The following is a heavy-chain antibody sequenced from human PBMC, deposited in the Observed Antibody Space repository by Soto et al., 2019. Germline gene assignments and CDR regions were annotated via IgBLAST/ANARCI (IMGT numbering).Heavy chain of an antibody. Sequence: GGSLRLSCAASGFTFSSYSMNWXRQAPGKGLEWVSSISSSSSYIYYADSVKGRFTISRDNAKNSLYLQMNSLRAEDTAVYYCAREPIVGATTGRDYWGQGTLVTVSS. D-gene: IGHD1-26*01. CDR1: GFTFSSYS. CDR2: ISSSSSYI. V-gene: IGHV3-21*01. J-gene: IGHJ4*02. CDR3: AREPIVGATTGRDY.